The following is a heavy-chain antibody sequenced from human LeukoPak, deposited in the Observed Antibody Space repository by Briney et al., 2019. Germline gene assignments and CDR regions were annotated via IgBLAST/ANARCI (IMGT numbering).Heavy chain of an antibody. V-gene: IGHV4-34*01. CDR2: INHSGST. CDR3: ARDAAHYDILTGYYMDWFDP. D-gene: IGHD3-9*01. J-gene: IGHJ5*02. Sequence: SEALSLTCAVYGGSFSGYYWSWIRQPPGKGLEWIGEINHSGSTYYNPSLKSRVTISVDTSKNQFSLKLSSVTAADTAVYYCARDAAHYDILTGYYMDWFDPWGQGTLVTVSS. CDR1: GGSFSGYY.